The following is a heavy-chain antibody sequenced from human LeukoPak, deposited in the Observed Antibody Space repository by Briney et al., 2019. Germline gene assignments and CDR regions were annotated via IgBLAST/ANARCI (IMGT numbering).Heavy chain of an antibody. CDR1: GGSFSGYY. J-gene: IGHJ3*02. CDR3: ARANDLVRAFDI. CDR2: INHSGST. V-gene: IGHV4-34*01. D-gene: IGHD2-15*01. Sequence: SETLSLTCAVYGGSFSGYYWSWIRQPPGKGLEWIGEINHSGSTNYNPSLKSRVTMSVDTSKNQFSLKLSSVTAADTAVYYCARANDLVRAFDIWGQGTMVTVSS.